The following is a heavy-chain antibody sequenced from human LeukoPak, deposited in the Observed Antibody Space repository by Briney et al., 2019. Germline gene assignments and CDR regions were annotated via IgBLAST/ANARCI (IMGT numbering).Heavy chain of an antibody. CDR1: GFTFSSYW. CDR2: IKQDGSEN. CDR3: AKDGHTSSPRGWFDP. Sequence: GGSLRLSCAASGFTFSSYWMSWVRQAPGKGLESVADIKQDGSENYYVDSVKGRFTISRDNAKNSLYLQMNSLRAEDTAVYYCAKDGHTSSPRGWFDPWGQGTLVTVSS. D-gene: IGHD6-13*01. J-gene: IGHJ5*02. V-gene: IGHV3-7*03.